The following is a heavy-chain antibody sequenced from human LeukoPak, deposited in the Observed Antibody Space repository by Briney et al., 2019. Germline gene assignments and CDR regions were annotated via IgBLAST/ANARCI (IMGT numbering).Heavy chain of an antibody. J-gene: IGHJ4*02. Sequence: PGGSLRLSCAASGFTFSRYAMSWVRQAPGEGLEWVSSLDESGSGRYYSDSVRGRFTISRDNSKNTLYLQMDSLRAEDTAVYYCAKDYPLDYWGQGALVTVSS. CDR2: LDESGSGR. CDR3: AKDYPLDY. CDR1: GFTFSRYA. V-gene: IGHV3-23*05. D-gene: IGHD4-17*01.